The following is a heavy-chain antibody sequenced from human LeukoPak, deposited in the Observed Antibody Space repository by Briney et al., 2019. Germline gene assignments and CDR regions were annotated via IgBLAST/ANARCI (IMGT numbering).Heavy chain of an antibody. CDR3: AKDFVVVPGNVNYFDY. V-gene: IGHV3-23*01. CDR1: GFTFSSYA. Sequence: GGSLRLSCAASGFTFSSYAMSWVRQAPGKGLEWVSSINGGGGSTYYADSVKGRFTISRDNSKNTLYVQMKSLRAEDTAVYYCAKDFVVVPGNVNYFDYWGQGTLVTVSS. D-gene: IGHD2-21*02. J-gene: IGHJ4*02. CDR2: INGGGGST.